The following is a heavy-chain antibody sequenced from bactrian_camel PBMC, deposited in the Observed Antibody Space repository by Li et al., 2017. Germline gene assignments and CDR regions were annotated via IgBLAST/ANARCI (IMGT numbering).Heavy chain of an antibody. CDR2: IYPDGTT. CDR3: AANSGRYGGTCESHIGMDY. J-gene: IGHJ4*01. V-gene: IGHV3S53*01. D-gene: IGHD6*01. Sequence: HVQLVESGGGSVQAGGSLRLSCAASGYSVSTNCMGWFRQAPPKEREQVAIIYPDGTTSHWHSVKGRFTISQDSAKNTAILQMTDLKPEDSAMYYCAANSGRYGGTCESHIGMDYWGRGTQVTVS. CDR1: GYSVSTNC.